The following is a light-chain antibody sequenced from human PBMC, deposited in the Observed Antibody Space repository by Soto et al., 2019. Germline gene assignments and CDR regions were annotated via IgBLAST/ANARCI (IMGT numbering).Light chain of an antibody. J-gene: IGLJ7*01. CDR2: VNSDGSH. Sequence: QPVLTQSPSASASLGASVKLTCTLTSGHSSYAVAWHQQQPEKGPRYLMKVNSDGSHTKGDGIPDRFSGSSSGAERYLIISSLQSEDEADYYCQTWDTDIVVLGGGTQLTVL. CDR1: SGHSSYA. V-gene: IGLV4-69*01. CDR3: QTWDTDIVV.